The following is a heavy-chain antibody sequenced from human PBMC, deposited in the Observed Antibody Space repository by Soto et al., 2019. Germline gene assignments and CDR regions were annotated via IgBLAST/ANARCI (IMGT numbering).Heavy chain of an antibody. Sequence: PSETLSLTCAVYGVSFSGYYWSWIRQPPGKGLEWIGEINHSGSTNYNPSLKSRVTISVDTSKNQFSLKLSSVTAADTAVYYCARRMDYDFWSGYWYTSYYFDYWGQGTLVTVSS. CDR2: INHSGST. V-gene: IGHV4-34*01. J-gene: IGHJ4*02. D-gene: IGHD3-3*01. CDR1: GVSFSGYY. CDR3: ARRMDYDFWSGYWYTSYYFDY.